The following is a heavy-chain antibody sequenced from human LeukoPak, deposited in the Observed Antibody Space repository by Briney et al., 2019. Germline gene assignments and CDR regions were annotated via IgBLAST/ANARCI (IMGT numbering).Heavy chain of an antibody. D-gene: IGHD3-10*01. V-gene: IGHV1-8*01. CDR3: ARGPYGSGSYQFDY. J-gene: IGHJ4*02. CDR1: GYTFTSYD. CDR2: MNPNSGNT. Sequence: ASVKVSCKASGYTFTSYDINWVRQATGQGLEWMGWMNPNSGNTGYAQKFQGRVTMTRNTSISTAYMELSSLRSEDTAVYYCARGPYGSGSYQFDYWGQGTLVTVSS.